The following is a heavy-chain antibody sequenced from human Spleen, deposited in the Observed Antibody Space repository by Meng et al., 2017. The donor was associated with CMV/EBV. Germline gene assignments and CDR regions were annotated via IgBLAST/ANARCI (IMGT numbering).Heavy chain of an antibody. V-gene: IGHV3-74*01. J-gene: IGHJ4*02. Sequence: LSCEDSGFTFSRYWMVWFRQGPEKGPVWVSRINDDGSSANYADAVMGRFTISRDNAKNTLYLQMNSLTAEDTAVYYCTRDFSYGIDYWGRGSLVTVSS. CDR1: GFTFSRYW. D-gene: IGHD2/OR15-2a*01. CDR2: INDDGSSA. CDR3: TRDFSYGIDY.